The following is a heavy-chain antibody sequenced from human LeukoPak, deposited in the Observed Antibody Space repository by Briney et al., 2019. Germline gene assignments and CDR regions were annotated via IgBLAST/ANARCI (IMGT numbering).Heavy chain of an antibody. CDR2: ISSSGSTI. D-gene: IGHD2-21*01. CDR1: GFTFSSYE. CDR3: ARDGVEFYNWFDP. V-gene: IGHV3-48*03. J-gene: IGHJ5*02. Sequence: GGSLRLSCAASGFTFSSYEMNWVRQAPGKGLEWVSYISSSGSTIYYADSVKGRFTISRDNAKNSLYLQMNSLRAEDTAVYYCARDGVEFYNWFDPWGQGTLVTVSS.